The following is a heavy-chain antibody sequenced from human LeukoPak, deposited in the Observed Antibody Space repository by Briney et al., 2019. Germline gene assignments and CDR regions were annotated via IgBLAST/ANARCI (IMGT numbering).Heavy chain of an antibody. D-gene: IGHD2-15*01. CDR3: ARDYCSGGSCYQGRPFDY. V-gene: IGHV4-61*08. CDR1: GGSISSGDYY. J-gene: IGHJ4*02. Sequence: PSQTLSLTCTVSGGSISSGDYYWSWIRQPPGKGLEWIGYIYYSGSTNYNPSLKSRVTISVDTSKNQFSLKLSSVTAADTAVYYCARDYCSGGSCYQGRPFDYWGQGTLVTVSS. CDR2: IYYSGST.